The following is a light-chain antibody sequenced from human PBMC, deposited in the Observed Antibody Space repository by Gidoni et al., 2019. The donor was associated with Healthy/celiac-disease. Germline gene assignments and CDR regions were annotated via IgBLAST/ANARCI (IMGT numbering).Light chain of an antibody. J-gene: IGKJ2*01. V-gene: IGKV3-11*01. CDR1: ERVGTY. CDR3: QQRDNWPPGT. Sequence: EIVLTQYPAILSYSPGERATLSCSASERVGTYLAWYQQKPGQAPRLVIYDASSRATGVPARFSGSGSETDFTLVINNLEPEDFAIYYCQQRDNWPPGTFGQGTKLEIK. CDR2: DAS.